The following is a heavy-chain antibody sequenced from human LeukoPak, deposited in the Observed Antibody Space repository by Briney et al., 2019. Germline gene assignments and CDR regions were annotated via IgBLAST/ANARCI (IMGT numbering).Heavy chain of an antibody. CDR1: GYSFTSYW. V-gene: IGHV5-51*01. Sequence: GESLKISCKGSGYSFTSYWIGWVRQMPGKGLEWMGIIYPGDSDTRYSPSFQGQVTISADKSISTAYLQWSSLKASDTAMYYCARRGSYPRVNNWFDPWGQGTLVTVSS. CDR2: IYPGDSDT. J-gene: IGHJ5*02. CDR3: ARRGSYPRVNNWFDP. D-gene: IGHD1-26*01.